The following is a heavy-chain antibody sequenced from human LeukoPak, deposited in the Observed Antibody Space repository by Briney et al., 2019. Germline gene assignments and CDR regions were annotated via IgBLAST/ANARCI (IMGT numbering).Heavy chain of an antibody. CDR1: GFTFSSYA. J-gene: IGHJ4*02. CDR2: ISGSGGST. CDR3: AKVDKQWLAFDY. V-gene: IGHV3-23*01. Sequence: GGSLRLSRAASGFTFSSYAMSWVRQAPGKGLEWVSAISGSGGSTYYADSVKGRFTISRDNSKNTLYLQTNSLRAEDTAVYYCAKVDKQWLAFDYWGQGTLVTVSS. D-gene: IGHD6-19*01.